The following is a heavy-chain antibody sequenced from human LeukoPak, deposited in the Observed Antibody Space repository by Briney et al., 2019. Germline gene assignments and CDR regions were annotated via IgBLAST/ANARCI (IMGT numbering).Heavy chain of an antibody. CDR2: IWYDGSNK. Sequence: QPGGSLRLSCAASGFTFSSYGMHWVRQAPGKGLEWVALIWYDGSNKYYADSVKGRFTISRDNSKSSLYLEMNSLRVEDTAVYYCARDGSYSSSWYYFDYWGQGTLVTASS. D-gene: IGHD6-13*01. CDR1: GFTFSSYG. CDR3: ARDGSYSSSWYYFDY. J-gene: IGHJ4*01. V-gene: IGHV3-33*01.